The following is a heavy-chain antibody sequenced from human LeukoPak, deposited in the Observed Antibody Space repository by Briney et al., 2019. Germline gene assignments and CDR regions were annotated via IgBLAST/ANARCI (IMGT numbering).Heavy chain of an antibody. V-gene: IGHV1-8*03. CDR1: GYTFTSYD. CDR3: ARVLGFWSGYYTDYYYYYYMDV. J-gene: IGHJ6*03. Sequence: GASVKVSCKASGYTFTSYDINWVRQATGQGLEWMGWMNPNSGNTGYAQKFQGRVTITRNTSISTAYMELSSLRSEDTAVYYCARVLGFWSGYYTDYYYYYYMDVWGKGTTVTVSS. D-gene: IGHD3-3*01. CDR2: MNPNSGNT.